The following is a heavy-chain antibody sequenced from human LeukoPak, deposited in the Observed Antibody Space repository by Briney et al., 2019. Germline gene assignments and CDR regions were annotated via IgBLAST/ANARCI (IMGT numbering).Heavy chain of an antibody. CDR3: ARGLVGATTGFDY. V-gene: IGHV1-2*02. J-gene: IGHJ4*02. Sequence: GASVKVSCKASGYTLTGYYMHWVRQAPGQGLEWMGWINPNSGGTNYAQKFQGRVTMTGDTSISTAYMELSRLRSDDTAVYYCARGLVGATTGFDYWGQGTLVTVSS. D-gene: IGHD1-26*01. CDR2: INPNSGGT. CDR1: GYTLTGYY.